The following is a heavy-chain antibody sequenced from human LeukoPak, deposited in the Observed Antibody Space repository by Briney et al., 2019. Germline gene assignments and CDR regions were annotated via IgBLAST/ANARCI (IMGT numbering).Heavy chain of an antibody. CDR1: GYTFTSYY. J-gene: IGHJ4*02. Sequence: ASVKVSCKASGYTFTSYYMHWVRQAPGQGLEWMGIINPSGGSTSYAQKFQGRVTMTRDTPTSTVYMELSSLRSEDTAVYYCARDLIAQPVVVVVAAPGYWGQGTLVTVSS. D-gene: IGHD2-15*01. V-gene: IGHV1-46*01. CDR2: INPSGGST. CDR3: ARDLIAQPVVVVVAAPGY.